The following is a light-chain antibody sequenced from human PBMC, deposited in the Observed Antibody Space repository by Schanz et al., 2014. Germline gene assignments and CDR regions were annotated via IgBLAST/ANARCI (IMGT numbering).Light chain of an antibody. CDR1: QTVTKNF. V-gene: IGKV3-20*01. CDR2: GAS. Sequence: EIVLTQSPGTLSLSPGERATLSCRASQTVTKNFLVWYQQKPGQAPTLLIYGASSRATGIPDRFIGSGSGTDFTLTISRLEPEDFAVYYCQQYGSSLLTFGGGTKVEIK. CDR3: QQYGSSLLT. J-gene: IGKJ4*01.